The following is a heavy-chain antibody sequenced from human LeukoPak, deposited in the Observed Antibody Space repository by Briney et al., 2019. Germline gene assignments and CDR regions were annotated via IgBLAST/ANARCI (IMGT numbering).Heavy chain of an antibody. CDR2: INHSGST. CDR1: GGSFSGYY. D-gene: IGHD3-10*01. J-gene: IGHJ4*02. V-gene: IGHV4-34*01. CDR3: ARGSFRHRRSTYYYGSGSYYGY. Sequence: PSETLSLTCAVYGGSFSGYYWSWIRQPPGKGLEWIGEINHSGSTNYNPSLKSRVTISVDTSKNQFSLKLSSVTAADTAVYYCARGSFRHRRSTYYYGSGSYYGYWGQGTLVTVSS.